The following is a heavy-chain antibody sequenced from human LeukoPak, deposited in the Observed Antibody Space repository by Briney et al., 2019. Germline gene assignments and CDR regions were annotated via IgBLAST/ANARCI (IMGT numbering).Heavy chain of an antibody. V-gene: IGHV4-59*01. J-gene: IGHJ6*02. CDR3: ARGWDTGYGYYGMDV. D-gene: IGHD5-18*01. CDR1: GGSISGYY. CDR2: IYDSGST. Sequence: PSETLSLTCTVSGGSISGYYLSWIRQSPGRGLEWIGYIYDSGSTNYNPSLKSRVIISLDTSKTQVSLKVRSVTAADTAVYYCARGWDTGYGYYGMDVWGQGTTVTVSS.